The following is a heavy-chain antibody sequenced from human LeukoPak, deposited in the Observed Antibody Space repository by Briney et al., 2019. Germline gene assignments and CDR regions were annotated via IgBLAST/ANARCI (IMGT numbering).Heavy chain of an antibody. D-gene: IGHD6-19*01. V-gene: IGHV3-74*01. CDR1: GFTFSNYW. CDR3: ARDWSLAVAGTPYY. J-gene: IGHJ4*02. Sequence: PGGSLRLSCAASGFTFSNYWMHSVRQAPGKGLVWVSRINSDGSSTSYADSVKGRFTISRDNAKNTLYLQMNSLRAEDTAVYYCARDWSLAVAGTPYYWGQGTLVTVSS. CDR2: INSDGSST.